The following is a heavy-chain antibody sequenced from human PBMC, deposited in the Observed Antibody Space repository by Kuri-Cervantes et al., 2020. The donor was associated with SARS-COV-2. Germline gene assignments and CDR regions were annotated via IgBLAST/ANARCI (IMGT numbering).Heavy chain of an antibody. CDR3: ARGGLVPAASDAFDI. D-gene: IGHD2-2*01. Sequence: SVKVSCKASGGTFSSYAISWVRQAPGQGLEWMGRIIPILGIANYAQKFQGRVTITADKSTSTAYMELSSLRSEDTAVYYCARGGLVPAASDAFDIWGQGTMVTVSS. V-gene: IGHV1-69*04. CDR2: IIPILGIA. CDR1: GGTFSSYA. J-gene: IGHJ3*02.